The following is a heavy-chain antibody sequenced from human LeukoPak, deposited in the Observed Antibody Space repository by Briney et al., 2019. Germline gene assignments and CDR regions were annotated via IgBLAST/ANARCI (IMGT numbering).Heavy chain of an antibody. CDR3: ARDLATLGVDV. V-gene: IGHV3-30*01. D-gene: IGHD3-16*01. J-gene: IGHJ6*04. CDR1: GFTFSSYG. CDR2: ISYDGSSE. Sequence: PGRSLRLSCAASGFTFSSYGLHWVRQAPGKGLEWVAGISYDGSSEYYGDSVKGRFTISRDNSKNTVYLQMNSLRPEDTAVYYCARDLATLGVDVWGKGTTVTVSS.